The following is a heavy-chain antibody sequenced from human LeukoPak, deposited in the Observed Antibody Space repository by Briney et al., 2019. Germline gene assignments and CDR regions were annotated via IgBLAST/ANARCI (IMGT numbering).Heavy chain of an antibody. V-gene: IGHV1-2*02. CDR3: VRGSFVRSTGKFNY. Sequence: ASVKVSCKASGYTFTGYYMHWVRQAPGQGLESMGWINPNSGGTNYAQKFQGRVTMTRDTSISTAYMELSRLRSDDTAVYYCVRGSFVRSTGKFNYWGQGTLVTVSS. J-gene: IGHJ4*02. CDR1: GYTFTGYY. D-gene: IGHD2-2*01. CDR2: INPNSGGT.